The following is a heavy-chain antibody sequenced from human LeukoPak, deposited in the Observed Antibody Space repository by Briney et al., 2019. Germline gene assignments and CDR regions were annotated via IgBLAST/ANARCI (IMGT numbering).Heavy chain of an antibody. CDR1: GFTFSSYD. V-gene: IGHV3-30*02. CDR3: AKDGCSSTSCLYYYYYYYMDV. J-gene: IGHJ6*03. Sequence: GGSLRLSCAASGFTFSSYDMHWVRQAPGKGLEWVAFIRYDGSNKYYADSVKGRFTISRDNSKNTLYLQMNSLRAEDTAVYYCAKDGCSSTSCLYYYYYYYMDVWGKGTTVTVSS. CDR2: IRYDGSNK. D-gene: IGHD2-2*01.